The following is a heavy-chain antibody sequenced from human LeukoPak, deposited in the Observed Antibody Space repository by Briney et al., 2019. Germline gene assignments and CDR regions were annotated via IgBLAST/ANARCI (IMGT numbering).Heavy chain of an antibody. CDR2: INEDGSEK. J-gene: IGHJ4*02. Sequence: GGSLRLSCAASGFTFGSYWMSWVRQAPGKGLEWVANINEDGSEKYHVDSVKGRFTISRDNAKNSLYLQMDRLTAADTAVYYCARASDVGTIDYWGRGTLVTVSS. CDR1: GFTFGSYW. V-gene: IGHV3-7*04. CDR3: ARASDVGTIDY. D-gene: IGHD7-27*01.